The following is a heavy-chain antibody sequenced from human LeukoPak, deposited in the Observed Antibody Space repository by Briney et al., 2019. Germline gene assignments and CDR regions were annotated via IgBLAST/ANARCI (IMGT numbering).Heavy chain of an antibody. D-gene: IGHD6-13*01. J-gene: IGHJ5*02. CDR3: ARALRQQLFTGWFDP. CDR2: VYHSGIT. CDR1: RDSLSSFF. Sequence: SETLSLTCTLSRDSLSSFFWNWLRQPPGHRLEWIGYVYHSGITNYNPSLKSRVTISVDTSKNQFSLRLTSLTAADTAVYYCARALRQQLFTGWFDPWGQGTLVTVSS. V-gene: IGHV4-59*01.